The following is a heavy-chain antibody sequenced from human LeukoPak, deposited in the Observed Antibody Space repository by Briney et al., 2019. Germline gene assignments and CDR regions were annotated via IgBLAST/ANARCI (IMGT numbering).Heavy chain of an antibody. CDR1: GGSVSSGSYY. D-gene: IGHD3-10*01. CDR2: IYYSGST. CDR3: ARDLEGTGSGSYYRASMDV. V-gene: IGHV4-61*01. J-gene: IGHJ6*04. Sequence: SETLSLTCTVSGGSVSSGSYYWSWIRQPPGKGLEWIGYIYYSGSTNYNPSLKSRVTISVDTSKNQFSLKLSSVTAADTAVYYCARDLEGTGSGSYYRASMDVWGKGTTVTVSS.